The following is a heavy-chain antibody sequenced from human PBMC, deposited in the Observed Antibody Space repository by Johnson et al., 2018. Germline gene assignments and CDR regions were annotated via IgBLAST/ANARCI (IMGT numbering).Heavy chain of an antibody. J-gene: IGHJ6*02. CDR3: AREGDGGFLVVPMDV. D-gene: IGHD3-10*01. V-gene: IGHV3-33*01. CDR1: GFRFSSYG. CDR2: IWYDGSNK. Sequence: QVRLVESGGGVVQPGRSLRLSCAASGFRFSSYGMHWVRQAPGKGLEWVAVIWYDGSNKYYADSVKGRFTISRDNSKNTLYLQMNSLRAEDTAVYYCAREGDGGFLVVPMDVWGQGTTVTVSS.